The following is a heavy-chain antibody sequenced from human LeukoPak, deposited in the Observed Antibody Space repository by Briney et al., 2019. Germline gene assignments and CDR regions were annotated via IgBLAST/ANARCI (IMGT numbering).Heavy chain of an antibody. CDR3: SSQIAAGGKRKEYFYGMGV. D-gene: IGHD6-13*01. V-gene: IGHV3-53*01. Sequence: GGSLRLSCAASGFTVSSNYMSWVRQAPGRGLEWVSVIYSGGSTYYADSVKGRFTISRDNSKNSLYLQMNSLRAEDTAVYYCSSQIAAGGKRKEYFYGMGVWGQGTTVTVSS. CDR2: IYSGGST. J-gene: IGHJ6*02. CDR1: GFTVSSNY.